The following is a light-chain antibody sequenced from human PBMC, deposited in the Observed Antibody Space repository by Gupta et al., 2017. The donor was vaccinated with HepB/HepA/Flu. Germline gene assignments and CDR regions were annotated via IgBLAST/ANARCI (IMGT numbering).Light chain of an antibody. V-gene: IGLV4-69*02. CDR2: LNSDGSH. CDR3: QTWGTGIQV. J-gene: IGLJ3*02. Sequence: QAVLTHSPSASASLGASVKLTCTLRSGHSSYAIAWHQQQPEKGPRDLMKLNSDGSHTKGDGIPDRFSGSSSGAERYLTISSLQSEDEADYYCQTWGTGIQVFGGGTKLTVL. CDR1: SGHSSYA.